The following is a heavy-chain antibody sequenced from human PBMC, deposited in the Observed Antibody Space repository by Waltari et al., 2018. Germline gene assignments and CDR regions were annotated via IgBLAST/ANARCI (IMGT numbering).Heavy chain of an antibody. V-gene: IGHV4-31*02. D-gene: IGHD3-3*02. CDR2: ISHSGDT. J-gene: IGHJ4*02. CDR1: GFSLSSGPYY. CDR3: AGRGAKMFSI. Sequence: QVQLQESGPGLVQPSQTLSLTCSVSGFSLSSGPYYWSWIRQHPGKGLEWIGYISHSGDTDYSPSLRSRLTLSVDTSKNQFSLKLNSVTAADTGVYFCAGRGAKMFSIWGRGTLVTVSS.